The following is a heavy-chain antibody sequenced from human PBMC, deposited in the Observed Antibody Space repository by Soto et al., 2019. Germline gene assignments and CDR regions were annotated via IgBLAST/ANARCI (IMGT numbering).Heavy chain of an antibody. CDR3: ATTRVRGIVLVPAARDFDY. D-gene: IGHD2-2*01. CDR1: GYTLTELS. J-gene: IGHJ4*02. Sequence: ASVKVSCKVSGYTLTELSMHWVRQAPGKGLEWMGGFDPEDGETIYAQKFQGRVTMTEDTSTDTAYMELSSLRSEDTAVYYCATTRVRGIVLVPAARDFDYWGQGTLVTVSS. V-gene: IGHV1-24*01. CDR2: FDPEDGET.